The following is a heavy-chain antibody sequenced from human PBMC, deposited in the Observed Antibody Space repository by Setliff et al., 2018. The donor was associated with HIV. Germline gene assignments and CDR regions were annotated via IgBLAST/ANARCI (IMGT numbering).Heavy chain of an antibody. CDR1: GGSISNNSYY. CDR2: LFYNGNT. Sequence: SETLSLTCTVSGGSISNNSYYWGWVRQPPGKGLELIGDLFYNGNTYYNPSLKSRVTISVDTSKNQFSLKLSSVTAADTAIYFCARQFRYPNRAVAGVDYWGQGTLVTVSS. D-gene: IGHD6-19*01. CDR3: ARQFRYPNRAVAGVDY. J-gene: IGHJ4*02. V-gene: IGHV4-39*01.